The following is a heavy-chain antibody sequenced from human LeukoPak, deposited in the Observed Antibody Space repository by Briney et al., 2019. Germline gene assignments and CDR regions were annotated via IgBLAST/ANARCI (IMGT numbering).Heavy chain of an antibody. CDR1: GYTFTSYG. J-gene: IGHJ4*02. CDR3: ATGLTKAKPGEFDY. Sequence: GASVKVSCKASGYTFTSYGISWVRQAPGQGLEWMGWISAYNGNTNYAQKLQGRVTMTTDTSTSTAYMELRSLRSDDTAVYYCATGLTKAKPGEFDYWGQGTLVTVSS. CDR2: ISAYNGNT. D-gene: IGHD1-14*01. V-gene: IGHV1-18*01.